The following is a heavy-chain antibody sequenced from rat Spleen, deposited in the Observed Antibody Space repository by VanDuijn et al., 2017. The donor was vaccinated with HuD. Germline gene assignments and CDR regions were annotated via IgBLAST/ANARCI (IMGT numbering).Heavy chain of an antibody. D-gene: IGHD1-5*01. CDR1: GFIFSDHY. V-gene: IGHV5-29*01. J-gene: IGHJ2*01. Sequence: EVQLVESGGGLVQPGRSLKLSCAASGFIFSDHYVAWVRQAPTKGLEWVATINYDGRSTFYRDSVKGRFTISRDNAKSTLYLQMNSLRSEDTATYYCTRGGTSRFDYWGQGVMVTVSS. CDR3: TRGGTSRFDY. CDR2: INYDGRST.